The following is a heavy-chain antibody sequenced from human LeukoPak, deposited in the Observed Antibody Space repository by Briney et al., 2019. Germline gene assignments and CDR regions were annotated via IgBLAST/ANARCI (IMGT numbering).Heavy chain of an antibody. CDR2: IYYSGST. V-gene: IGHV4-59*01. CDR3: ARIHRYCSGGACYVLDN. D-gene: IGHD2-15*01. J-gene: IGHJ4*02. Sequence: SETLSLTCTVSSGSIRTSYCSWIRQPPGKGLEWIGYIYYSGSTNYNPSLKSRVTISVDTSRNQFSLKLSSVTAADTAVYYCARIHRYCSGGACYVLDNWGQGTLVAVSS. CDR1: SGSIRTSY.